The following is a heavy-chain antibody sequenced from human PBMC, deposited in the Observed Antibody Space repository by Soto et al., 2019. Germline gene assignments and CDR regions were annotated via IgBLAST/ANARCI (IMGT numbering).Heavy chain of an antibody. CDR1: GFSLSTSGAG. J-gene: IGHJ4*01. CDR2: IYWDDDK. D-gene: IGHD2-15*01. CDR3: AHTFVVVAGLFDY. V-gene: IGHV2-5*02. Sequence: QITLKESGPALVKPTQPLTLTCTFSGFSLSTSGAGVGWIRQPPGKALEWLALIYWDDDKSYSPSLKSRLTFTVDTSKNQVVLTMTDVDPFDTDIYYCAHTFVVVAGLFDYWGHGTLVTVS.